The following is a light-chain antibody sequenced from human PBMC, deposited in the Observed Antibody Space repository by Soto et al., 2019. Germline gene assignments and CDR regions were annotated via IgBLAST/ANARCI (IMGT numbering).Light chain of an antibody. CDR2: DAS. J-gene: IGKJ5*01. CDR1: QNIGNK. V-gene: IGKV3-11*01. Sequence: IVMTQSPGTLSVSPGERATLSCRASQNIGNKVGWYQQKPGQAPRLLIYDASSRATGIPDRFSGSGSGTDFTHTISSLEPEDFAVYYCQQRSNWPITFGQGTRLEIK. CDR3: QQRSNWPIT.